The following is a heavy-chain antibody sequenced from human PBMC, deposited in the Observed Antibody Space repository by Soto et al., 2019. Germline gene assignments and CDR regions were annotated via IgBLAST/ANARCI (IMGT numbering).Heavy chain of an antibody. CDR2: IYYTGST. Sequence: SETLSLTCTVSAGSISSSSYYWGWIRQPPGKGLEWIGNIYYTGSTYYNPSLKSRVTISVDTSKNQFSLKLTSVTAADTAVYYCARREAAAGSFDYWGQGTLVTVSS. CDR3: ARREAAAGSFDY. D-gene: IGHD6-13*01. V-gene: IGHV4-39*01. CDR1: AGSISSSSYY. J-gene: IGHJ4*02.